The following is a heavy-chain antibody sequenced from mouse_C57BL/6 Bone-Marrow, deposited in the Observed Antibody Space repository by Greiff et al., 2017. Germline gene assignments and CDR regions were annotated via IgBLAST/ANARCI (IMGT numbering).Heavy chain of an antibody. V-gene: IGHV5-9-1*02. CDR3: TRAYYYGSSYCYFDV. CDR1: GFTFSSYA. J-gene: IGHJ1*03. CDR2: ISSGGDYI. Sequence: EVMLVESGAGLVKPGGSLKLSCAASGFTFSSYAMSWVRQTPEKRLEWVAYISSGGDYIYYADTVKSRFTISRDNARNTLYLQMCSLKSEDTAMYYCTRAYYYGSSYCYFDVWGTGTTVTVSA. D-gene: IGHD1-1*01.